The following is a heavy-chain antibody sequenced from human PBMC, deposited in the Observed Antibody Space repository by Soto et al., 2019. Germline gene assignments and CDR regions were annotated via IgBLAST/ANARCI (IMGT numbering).Heavy chain of an antibody. V-gene: IGHV3-9*01. CDR2: ISWNSGSI. CDR3: AKDIASSGWYSAHFQH. D-gene: IGHD6-19*01. Sequence: DVQLVESGGGLVQPGRSLRLSCAASGFTFDDYAMHWVRQAPGKGLEWVSGISWNSGSIGYADSVKGRFTISRDNAKNSLYLQMNSLRAEDTALYYCAKDIASSGWYSAHFQHWGQGTLVTVSS. J-gene: IGHJ1*01. CDR1: GFTFDDYA.